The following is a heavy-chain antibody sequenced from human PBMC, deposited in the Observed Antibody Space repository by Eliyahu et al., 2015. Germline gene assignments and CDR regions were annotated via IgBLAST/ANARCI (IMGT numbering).Heavy chain of an antibody. CDR3: AKSYSSGWGTFDY. Sequence: SSYGMHWVRQAPGKGLEWVAVISYDGSNKYYADSVKGRFTISRDNSKNTLYLQMNSLRAEDTAVYYCAKSYSSGWGTFDYWGQGTLVTVSS. CDR2: ISYDGSNK. CDR1: SSYG. D-gene: IGHD6-19*01. V-gene: IGHV3-30*18. J-gene: IGHJ4*02.